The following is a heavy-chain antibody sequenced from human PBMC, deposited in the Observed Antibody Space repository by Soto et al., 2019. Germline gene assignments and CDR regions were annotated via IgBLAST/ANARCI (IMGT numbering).Heavy chain of an antibody. Sequence: QVQLQESGPGLVKPSDTLSLTFAVSGTYISGDYWWGWIRQTPGKGLEWIGYISSGGATHYNPSLGSRLTMSVDTSRSQFSLKLSSVTAVDAALYYCTRKTGGYYFFEYWGRGTLVTVSS. J-gene: IGHJ4*02. CDR3: TRKTGGYYFFEY. CDR2: ISSGGAT. CDR1: GTYISGDYW. V-gene: IGHV4-28*01. D-gene: IGHD2-8*02.